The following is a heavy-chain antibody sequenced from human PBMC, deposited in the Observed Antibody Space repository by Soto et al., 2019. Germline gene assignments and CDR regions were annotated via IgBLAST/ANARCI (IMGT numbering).Heavy chain of an antibody. V-gene: IGHV3-7*05. CDR3: ARVSSRAPTDDAFDI. CDR1: GFTFSSYW. Sequence: GGSLRLSCAASGFTFSSYWMSWVRRAPGKGLEWVANIKQDGSEKYYVDSVKGRFTISRDNAKNSLYLQMNSLRAEDTAVYYCARVSSRAPTDDAFDIWGQGTMVTVSS. D-gene: IGHD2-2*01. CDR2: IKQDGSEK. J-gene: IGHJ3*02.